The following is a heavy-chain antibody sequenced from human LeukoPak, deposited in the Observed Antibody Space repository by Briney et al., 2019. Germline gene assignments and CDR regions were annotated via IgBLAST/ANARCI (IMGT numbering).Heavy chain of an antibody. V-gene: IGHV1-2*02. D-gene: IGHD3-10*01. CDR2: INPNSCGT. CDR1: GYTFTVYY. J-gene: IGHJ4*02. Sequence: ASVKVSCKASGYTFTVYYMHWVRQAPGQGLEWMGWINPNSCGTNYAQKFQGRVTMTRDTSSSTAYMELSRLRSDDAAVYYCAREETYGSGSYYNFDYWGQGTLVTVSS. CDR3: AREETYGSGSYYNFDY.